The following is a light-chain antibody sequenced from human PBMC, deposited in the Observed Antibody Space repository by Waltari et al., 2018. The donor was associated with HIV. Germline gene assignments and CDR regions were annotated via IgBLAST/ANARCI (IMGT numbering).Light chain of an antibody. CDR3: QSYDSSLSAYV. Sequence: QSVLPQSPSVSGAPGPRVTISCTGTSSNIGAGYDVHWFQHLPGTAPKLLVYSDNNRPSGVPDRFSASKSGTSASLAISGLQVDDEATYYCQSYDSSLSAYVFGPGTKVTVL. CDR2: SDN. CDR1: SSNIGAGYD. V-gene: IGLV1-40*01. J-gene: IGLJ1*01.